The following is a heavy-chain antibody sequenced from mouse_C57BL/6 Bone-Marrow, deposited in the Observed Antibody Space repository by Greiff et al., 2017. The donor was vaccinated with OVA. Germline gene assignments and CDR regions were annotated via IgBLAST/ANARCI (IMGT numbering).Heavy chain of an antibody. CDR3: ARRITPYAMDY. CDR2: INPNNGGT. D-gene: IGHD2-4*01. V-gene: IGHV1-26*01. CDR1: GYTFTDYY. Sequence: EVQLQQSGPELVKPGASVKISCKASGYTFTDYYMNWVKQSHGQSLEWIGDINPNNGGTSYNQKFKGKATLTVDKSSSTAYMAFRSLTSEDSAVSYCARRITPYAMDYWGQGTSVTVSS. J-gene: IGHJ4*01.